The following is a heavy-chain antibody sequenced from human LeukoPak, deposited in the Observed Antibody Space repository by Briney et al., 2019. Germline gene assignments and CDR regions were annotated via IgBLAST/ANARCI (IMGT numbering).Heavy chain of an antibody. CDR1: GFTFSNYW. CDR3: PQG. CDR2: INGDGTVT. V-gene: IGHV3-74*01. J-gene: IGHJ4*02. Sequence: QPGGSLRLSCAVSGFTFSNYWMHWVRQAPGKGLVWVSRINGDGTVTFYADSVKGRFTISRDNAKNTLFLQMNSLRAEDTAVYYCPQGGGRGTLVTVSS. D-gene: IGHD3-16*01.